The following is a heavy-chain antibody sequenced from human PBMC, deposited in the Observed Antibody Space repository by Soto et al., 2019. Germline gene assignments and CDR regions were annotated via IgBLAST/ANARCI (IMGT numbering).Heavy chain of an antibody. Sequence: PGGSLRLSCAASGFTFSDYYMSWIRQAPGKGLEWVSYISSSSSYTNCADSVKGRFTISRDNAKNSLYLQMNSLRAEDTAVYYCARGHYDFWSGYSRGPIDYWGQGTLVTVSS. J-gene: IGHJ4*02. D-gene: IGHD3-3*01. CDR3: ARGHYDFWSGYSRGPIDY. V-gene: IGHV3-11*06. CDR2: ISSSSSYT. CDR1: GFTFSDYY.